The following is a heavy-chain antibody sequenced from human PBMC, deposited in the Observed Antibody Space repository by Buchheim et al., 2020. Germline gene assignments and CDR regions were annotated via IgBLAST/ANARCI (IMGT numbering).Heavy chain of an antibody. J-gene: IGHJ6*02. CDR2: IKQDGSDK. D-gene: IGHD5-24*01. Sequence: EVQLVESGGGLVQPGGSLRLSCAASGFTFSSYWINWVRQAPGKGLEWVANIKQDGSDKHYVDSVKGRFTISRDNAKNSVYLQMNSLRAEDTAVYYCARGEGDGYNPPYYYYGMDVWGQGTT. CDR3: ARGEGDGYNPPYYYYGMDV. CDR1: GFTFSSYW. V-gene: IGHV3-7*01.